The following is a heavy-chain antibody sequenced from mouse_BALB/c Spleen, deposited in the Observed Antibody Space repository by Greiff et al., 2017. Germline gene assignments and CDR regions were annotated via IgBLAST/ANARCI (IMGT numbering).Heavy chain of an antibody. CDR2: IDPANGNT. D-gene: IGHD2-4*01. V-gene: IGHV14-3*02. Sequence: EVQLQQSGAELVKPGASVKLSCTASGFNIKDTYMHWVKQRPEQGLEWIGRIDPANGNTKYDPKFQGKATITADTSSNTAYLQLSSLTSEDTAVYYCARRSYDYDSYAMDYWGQGTSVTVSS. J-gene: IGHJ4*01. CDR1: GFNIKDTY. CDR3: ARRSYDYDSYAMDY.